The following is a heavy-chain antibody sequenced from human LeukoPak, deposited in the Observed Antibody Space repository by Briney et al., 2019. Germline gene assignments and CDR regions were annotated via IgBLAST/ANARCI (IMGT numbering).Heavy chain of an antibody. D-gene: IGHD5-18*01. CDR2: IYYTGNT. Sequence: SDTLSLTCTVSGDSISTSKSYWGWIRQPPLKGLEWIGSIYYTGNTYYNASLKSRVTISVDTSKNQFSLKLSSVTAADTAVYYCARVTHYGYSYGSRTFGRSFDYWGQGTLVTVSS. CDR1: GDSISTSKSY. CDR3: ARVTHYGYSYGSRTFGRSFDY. V-gene: IGHV4-39*07. J-gene: IGHJ4*02.